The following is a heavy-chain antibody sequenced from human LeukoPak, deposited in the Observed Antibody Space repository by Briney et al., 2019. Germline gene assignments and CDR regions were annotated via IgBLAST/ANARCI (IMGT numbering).Heavy chain of an antibody. Sequence: ASVKVSCKASGYTFTSYYMHRVRQAPGQGLEWMGIINPSGGSTSYAQKFQGRVTMTRDTSTSTVYMELSSLRSEDTAVYYCARDLGYYDSSGYPYWYFDLWGRGTLVTVSS. J-gene: IGHJ2*01. CDR2: INPSGGST. CDR1: GYTFTSYY. D-gene: IGHD3-22*01. V-gene: IGHV1-46*01. CDR3: ARDLGYYDSSGYPYWYFDL.